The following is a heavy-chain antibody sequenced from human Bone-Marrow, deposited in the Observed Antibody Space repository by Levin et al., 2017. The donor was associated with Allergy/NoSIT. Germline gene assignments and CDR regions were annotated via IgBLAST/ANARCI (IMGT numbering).Heavy chain of an antibody. V-gene: IGHV3-30*04. CDR3: ATAGHTSGYADNFEI. CDR1: GSTFSIYV. CDR2: IAHDKSSQ. J-gene: IGHJ3*02. D-gene: IGHD3-22*01. Sequence: PGGSLRLSCAASGSTFSIYVMHWVRQAPGKGLEWVAVIAHDKSSQSYADSVKGRFTISRDNSKNTLYLQMNSLRDEDTAVYYCATAGHTSGYADNFEIWGQGTMVAVSA.